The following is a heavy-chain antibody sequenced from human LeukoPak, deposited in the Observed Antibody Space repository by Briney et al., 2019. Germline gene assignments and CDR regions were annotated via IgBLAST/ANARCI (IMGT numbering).Heavy chain of an antibody. Sequence: SETLSLTCIVSGASISSSGYYWGWIRQPPGKGLEWIGGIYYSGTSHYNPSLKSRVSISVDTSKNQFSLNLNSVTAADTAFYYCTRGGPGGYWGQGTLVAVSS. CDR2: IYYSGTS. J-gene: IGHJ4*02. CDR3: TRGGPGGY. V-gene: IGHV4-39*07. CDR1: GASISSSGYY. D-gene: IGHD4-23*01.